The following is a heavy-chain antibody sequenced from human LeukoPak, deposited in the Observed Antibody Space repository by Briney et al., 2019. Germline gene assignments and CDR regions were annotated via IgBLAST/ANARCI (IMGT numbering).Heavy chain of an antibody. CDR2: IYHSGST. CDR3: ARHSGYDFWSGYGRDYYYYYMDV. D-gene: IGHD3-3*01. J-gene: IGHJ6*03. V-gene: IGHV4-38-2*01. Sequence: TSETLSLTCAVSGYSISSGYYWGWIRQPPGKGLEWIGSIYHSGSTYYNPSLKSRITISVDTSKNQFSLKLSSVTAADTAVYYCARHSGYDFWSGYGRDYYYYYMDVWGKGTTVTVSS. CDR1: GYSISSGYY.